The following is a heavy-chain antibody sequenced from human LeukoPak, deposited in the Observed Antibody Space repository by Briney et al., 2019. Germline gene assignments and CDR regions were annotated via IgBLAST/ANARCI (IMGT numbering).Heavy chain of an antibody. D-gene: IGHD1-26*01. CDR2: ISNSGDRT. J-gene: IGHJ4*02. V-gene: IGHV3-23*01. Sequence: GGSLRLSCAASGFTFSSYGMHWVRQAPGKGLEWVSTISNSGDRTYYADSVKGRFTISRDNSKNTLYLQMNSLRTEDTAVYYCAKDFVPRGGSYFPGFDYWGQGTLVIVSS. CDR1: GFTFSSYG. CDR3: AKDFVPRGGSYFPGFDY.